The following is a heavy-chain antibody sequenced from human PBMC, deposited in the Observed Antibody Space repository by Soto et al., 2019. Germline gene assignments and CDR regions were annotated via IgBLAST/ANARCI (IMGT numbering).Heavy chain of an antibody. CDR2: IIPIFGTA. J-gene: IGHJ4*02. Sequence: SVKVSCKASGGTFSSYAISWVRQAPGQGLEWMGGIIPIFGTANYAQKFQGRVTITADESTSTAYMELSSLRSEDTAVYYCARKLGYYDSSGSVAFDYWGQGTLVTVSS. V-gene: IGHV1-69*13. CDR1: GGTFSSYA. CDR3: ARKLGYYDSSGSVAFDY. D-gene: IGHD3-22*01.